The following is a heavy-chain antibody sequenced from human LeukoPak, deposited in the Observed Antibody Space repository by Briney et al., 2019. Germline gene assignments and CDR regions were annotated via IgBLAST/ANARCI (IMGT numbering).Heavy chain of an antibody. D-gene: IGHD1-26*01. J-gene: IGHJ3*02. V-gene: IGHV4-39*07. CDR1: GGSIYNSNYY. CDR2: SYYSGST. Sequence: SETLSLTCTVSGGSIYNSNYYWGWIRQPPGKGLEWIGSSYYSGSTYSNPSLKSRVTISVDTSKNQFSLKLSSVTAADTAVYYCASSLSYSGSPDDAFDIWGQGTMVTVSS. CDR3: ASSLSYSGSPDDAFDI.